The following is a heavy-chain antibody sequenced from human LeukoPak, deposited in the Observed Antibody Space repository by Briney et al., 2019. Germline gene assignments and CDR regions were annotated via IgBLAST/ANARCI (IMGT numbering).Heavy chain of an antibody. V-gene: IGHV3-7*01. Sequence: GGSLRLSCAASGFTFSSYWMSWVRQAPGKGLEWVANIKQDGSEKYYVDSVKGRFIISRDNAKNSLYLQMNSLRAEDTAVYYCARDIVVVTAILDYWGQGTLVTVSS. CDR2: IKQDGSEK. CDR1: GFTFSSYW. J-gene: IGHJ4*02. CDR3: ARDIVVVTAILDY. D-gene: IGHD2-21*02.